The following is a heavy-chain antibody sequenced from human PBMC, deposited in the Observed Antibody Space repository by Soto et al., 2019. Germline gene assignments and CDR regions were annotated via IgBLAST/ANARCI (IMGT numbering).Heavy chain of an antibody. CDR3: ARSYYDSTGFAVDP. V-gene: IGHV4-59*02. J-gene: IGHJ5*02. D-gene: IGHD3-22*01. Sequence: QMQLQASGPGLVKPSETLSLTCNVSGASVSHGYWSWIRQPPGKGLEWIGFMYFGGSFNYNPSLTSQATISVETSKNQCSMKWASVTASDTAVYYCARSYYDSTGFAVDPWGQGTLVTVSS. CDR2: MYFGGSF. CDR1: GASVSHGY.